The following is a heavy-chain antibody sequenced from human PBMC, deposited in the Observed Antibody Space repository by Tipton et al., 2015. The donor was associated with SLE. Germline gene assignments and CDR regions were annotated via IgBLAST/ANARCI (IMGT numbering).Heavy chain of an antibody. J-gene: IGHJ4*02. Sequence: GLVKPSETLSLTCTGSGGSISSRSYYWGWVRQAPGKGLEWISHIYGGGTTLYADSVKGRFTISRDNSKNTLYLETNSLRPEDTAVYYCARGLAWSSYYSGSGIKSLDSWGQGTLVTVSS. CDR1: GGSISSRSYY. V-gene: IGHV3-53*04. CDR2: IYGGGTT. D-gene: IGHD3-3*01. CDR3: ARGLAWSSYYSGSGIKSLDS.